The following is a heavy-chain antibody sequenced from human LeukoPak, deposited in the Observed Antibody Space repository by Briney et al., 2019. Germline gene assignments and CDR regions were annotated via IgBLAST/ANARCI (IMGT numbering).Heavy chain of an antibody. D-gene: IGHD3-10*01. CDR3: ARDSPMVRGVIPNYYYYYVDV. CDR2: IYYSGST. V-gene: IGHV4-59*12. Sequence: SETLSLTCTVSGGSISSYYWSWIRQPPGKGLEWIGYIYYSGSTNYNPSLKSRVTISVDTSKNQFSLKLSSVTAADTAVYYCARDSPMVRGVIPNYYYYYVDVWGKGTTVTVSS. J-gene: IGHJ6*03. CDR1: GGSISSYY.